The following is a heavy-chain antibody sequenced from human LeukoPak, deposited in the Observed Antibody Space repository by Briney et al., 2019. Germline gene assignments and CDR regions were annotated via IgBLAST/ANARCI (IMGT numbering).Heavy chain of an antibody. Sequence: GGSLRLSCAASGFTFSTYNMNWVRQAPGKGLEWVSYISSSSSTIYYADSVKGRFTISRDNAKNSLFLQMNSLRAEDTAVYYCARGGFAPLDALLSYWGQGTLVTVSS. V-gene: IGHV3-48*04. J-gene: IGHJ4*02. CDR3: ARGGFAPLDALLSY. CDR1: GFTFSTYN. CDR2: ISSSSSTI. D-gene: IGHD3/OR15-3a*01.